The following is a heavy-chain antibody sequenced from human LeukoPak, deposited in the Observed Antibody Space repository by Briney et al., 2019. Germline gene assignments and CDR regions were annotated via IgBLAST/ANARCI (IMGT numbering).Heavy chain of an antibody. D-gene: IGHD2-2*01. J-gene: IGHJ4*02. CDR3: AKVGVPNNVVVPAAMHPDY. Sequence: GGSLRLSCAASGFTFSSYAMSWVRQAPGKGLEWVSAISGSGGSTYYADSVKGRFTISRDNSKNTLYLQMNSLRAEDTAVYYCAKVGVPNNVVVPAAMHPDYWGQGTLVTVSS. CDR2: ISGSGGST. CDR1: GFTFSSYA. V-gene: IGHV3-23*01.